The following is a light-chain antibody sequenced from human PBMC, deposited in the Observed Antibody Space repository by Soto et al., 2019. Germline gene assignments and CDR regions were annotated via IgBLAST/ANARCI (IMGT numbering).Light chain of an antibody. CDR3: HQRSNWPPT. J-gene: IGKJ4*01. V-gene: IGKV3-11*01. CDR1: QSVSSN. Sequence: ENVLTQSPATLSVSPGERATLSCRASQSVSSNLAWYQQKPGQAPRLLIHDATNRATGIPARFSGSGSGTDFTLTISSLQPEDFAVYYCHQRSNWPPTFGGGTKVGIK. CDR2: DAT.